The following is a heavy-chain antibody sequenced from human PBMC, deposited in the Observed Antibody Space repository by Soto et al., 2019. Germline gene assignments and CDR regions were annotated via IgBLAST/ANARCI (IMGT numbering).Heavy chain of an antibody. J-gene: IGHJ4*02. CDR3: ARDYGSGMDC. Sequence: QVQLVESGGGVVQPGRSLRLSCAASGLTFSSYGMHWVRQAPGKGLEWVALIWYDASNKYYGDSVKGRFTISRDNSKNTLYLQMNSLRAEYTAVYYCARDYGSGMDCWGQGTLVTVSS. D-gene: IGHD3-10*01. CDR2: IWYDASNK. V-gene: IGHV3-33*01. CDR1: GLTFSSYG.